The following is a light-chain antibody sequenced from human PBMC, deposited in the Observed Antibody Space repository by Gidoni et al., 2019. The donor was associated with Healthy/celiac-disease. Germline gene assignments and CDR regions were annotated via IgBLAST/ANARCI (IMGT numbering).Light chain of an antibody. J-gene: IGLJ1*01. Sequence: QSVLTQPPSVSEAPRQRVTISCSGSSSNIGNNAVNWYHQLPGKAPKLLIYYDDLLPSGVSDRFSGSKSGTSASLAISGLQSEDEADYYCAAWYDSLNGFYVFGTGTKVTVL. CDR3: AAWYDSLNGFYV. CDR2: YDD. V-gene: IGLV1-36*01. CDR1: SSNIGNNA.